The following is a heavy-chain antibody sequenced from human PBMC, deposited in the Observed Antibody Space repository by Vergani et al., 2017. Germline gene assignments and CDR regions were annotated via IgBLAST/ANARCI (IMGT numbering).Heavy chain of an antibody. CDR2: ISWNSGST. CDR1: GFTFDDYA. D-gene: IGHD3-16*01. Sequence: EVQLVESGGGLVQPGRSLRLSCAASGFTFDDYAMHWVRQAPGKGLEWVSGISWNSGSTYYADSVKGRFTISRDNSKNTLYLQMNSLRAEDTAVYYCARRGTMGGSDFDYWGQGTLVTVSS. J-gene: IGHJ4*02. V-gene: IGHV3-9*01. CDR3: ARRGTMGGSDFDY.